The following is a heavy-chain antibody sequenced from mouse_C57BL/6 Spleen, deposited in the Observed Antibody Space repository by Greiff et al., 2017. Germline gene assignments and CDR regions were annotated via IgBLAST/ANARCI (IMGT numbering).Heavy chain of an antibody. J-gene: IGHJ4*01. CDR1: GYSFTGYY. V-gene: IGHV1-42*01. Sequence: EVQLQQSGPELVKPGASVKISCKASGYSFTGYYMNWVKQSPEKSLEWIGEINPSTGGTTYNQKFKAKATLTVDKSSSTAYMQLKSLTSEDSAVYYCARYYDGRDGWGQGTTVTV. D-gene: IGHD1-1*01. CDR3: ARYYDGRDG. CDR2: INPSTGGT.